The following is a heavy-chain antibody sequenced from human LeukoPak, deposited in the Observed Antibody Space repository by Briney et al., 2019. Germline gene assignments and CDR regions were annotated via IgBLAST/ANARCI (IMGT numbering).Heavy chain of an antibody. J-gene: IGHJ6*02. Sequence: ASVKVSCKASGYTFTSYDINWVRQATGQGLEWMGWMNPNSGSTGYAQKFQGRVTMTRNTSISTAYMELSSLRSEDTAGYYCASGGSHYDFWSGYQKAYYHYYGMDVWGQGTTVTVSS. CDR2: MNPNSGST. V-gene: IGHV1-8*01. CDR3: ASGGSHYDFWSGYQKAYYHYYGMDV. D-gene: IGHD3-3*01. CDR1: GYTFTSYD.